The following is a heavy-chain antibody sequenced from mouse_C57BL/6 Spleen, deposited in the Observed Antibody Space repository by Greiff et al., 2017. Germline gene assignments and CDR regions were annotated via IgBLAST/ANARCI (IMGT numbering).Heavy chain of an antibody. CDR1: GFNIKDYY. J-gene: IGHJ4*01. CDR3: ALITTVVPYAMDY. CDR2: IDPEDGET. V-gene: IGHV14-2*01. Sequence: VQLQQSGAELVKPGASVKLSCTASGFNIKDYYMHWVKQRTEQGLEWIGRIDPEDGETKYAPKFQGKATITADTASNTAYLQLSSLTSEDTAVYYCALITTVVPYAMDYWGQGTSVTVSS. D-gene: IGHD1-1*01.